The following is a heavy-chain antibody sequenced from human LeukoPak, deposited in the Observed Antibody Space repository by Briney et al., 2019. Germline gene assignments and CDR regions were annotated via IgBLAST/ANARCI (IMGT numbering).Heavy chain of an antibody. V-gene: IGHV3-23*01. J-gene: IGHJ4*02. Sequence: PGGSLRLSCAASGFTFSSYAMSWVRQAPGKGLEWVSAISGSGGSTYYADSVKGRFTISRDNSKNTLYLQMNSLRAEDTAVYHCAKTHSGSYYPFGYWGQGTLVTVSS. D-gene: IGHD1-26*01. CDR3: AKTHSGSYYPFGY. CDR2: ISGSGGST. CDR1: GFTFSSYA.